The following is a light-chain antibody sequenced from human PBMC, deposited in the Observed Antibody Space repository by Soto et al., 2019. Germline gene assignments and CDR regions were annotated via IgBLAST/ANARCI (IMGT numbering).Light chain of an antibody. J-gene: IGKJ3*01. Sequence: EIVLTQSPGTLSLSPGERATLSCRASQSVSSSYLAWYQQKPGQAPRLLIYGASSRATGIPDRFSGSGSGTDMNITVSSLEPEDFAVYYCQQYGSSLFTFGPGTKVDIK. V-gene: IGKV3-20*01. CDR2: GAS. CDR3: QQYGSSLFT. CDR1: QSVSSSY.